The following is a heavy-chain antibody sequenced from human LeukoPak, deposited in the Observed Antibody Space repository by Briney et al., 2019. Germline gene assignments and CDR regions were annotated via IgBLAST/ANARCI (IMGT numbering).Heavy chain of an antibody. CDR3: AGLYYDILTGYVGWFDP. CDR2: LYHSGGT. Sequence: SETLSLTCTVSGYSISSAFYWGWIRQPPEKGLEWVGFLYHSGGTYYNPSLKSRLNMSIDTSKNQFSLKLSSVTAADTAVYYCAGLYYDILTGYVGWFDPWGQGTLVTVSS. CDR1: GYSISSAFY. J-gene: IGHJ5*02. V-gene: IGHV4-38-2*02. D-gene: IGHD3-9*01.